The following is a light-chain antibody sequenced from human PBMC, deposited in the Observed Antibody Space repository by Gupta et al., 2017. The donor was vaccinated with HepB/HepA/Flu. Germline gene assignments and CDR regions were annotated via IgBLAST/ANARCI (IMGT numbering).Light chain of an antibody. J-gene: IGLJ1*01. CDR2: KDN. CDR1: KLGEKF. V-gene: IGLV3-1*01. CDR3: QAGYSSTGV. Sequence: SYALTQPPSVSVSPGQTASITCSGDKLGEKFDCWYQQQPVQSPILVIYKDNKRPSGIPGRFSGYNSGGTATLTIRVTQARDEADYYCQAGYSSTGVFGTGTKVTVL.